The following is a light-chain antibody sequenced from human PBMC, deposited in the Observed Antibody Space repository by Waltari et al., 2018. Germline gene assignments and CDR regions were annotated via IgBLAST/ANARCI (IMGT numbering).Light chain of an antibody. Sequence: EVVLTQSPGTLSLSPGERATLSCRASQSVSSSYLAGYQQKLGQAPRLLMYGASSRATGIPDRFSGSGSGTDFTLTISRLEPEDFAVYYCQQYGSSSWTFGQGTKVEIK. CDR1: QSVSSSY. CDR2: GAS. V-gene: IGKV3-20*01. CDR3: QQYGSSSWT. J-gene: IGKJ1*01.